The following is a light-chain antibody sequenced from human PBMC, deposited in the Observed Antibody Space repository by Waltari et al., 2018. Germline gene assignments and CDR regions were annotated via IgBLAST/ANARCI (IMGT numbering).Light chain of an antibody. CDR3: QQYNSWPRT. CDR1: QSVSSN. V-gene: IGKV3-15*01. CDR2: AAS. Sequence: EIVMTQSPATLSVSPGERATLSCRASQSVSSNLAWYQQKQGQAPRLLIYAASTRATGIPARFSGSVSGTEFTLTISSLQSEDFAVYYCQQYNSWPRTFGQVTKVEIK. J-gene: IGKJ1*01.